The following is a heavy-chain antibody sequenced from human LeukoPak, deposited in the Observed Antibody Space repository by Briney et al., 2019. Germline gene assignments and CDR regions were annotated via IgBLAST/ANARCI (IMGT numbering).Heavy chain of an antibody. CDR1: GGTFSSYA. Sequence: SVKVSCKASGGTFSSYAISWVRQAPGQGLEWMGGIIPIFGTANYAQKFQGRVTITTDESTSTAYMELSSLRSEDTAVYYCARPGYYDSNDAFDTWGQGTMVTVSS. CDR2: IIPIFGTA. J-gene: IGHJ3*02. CDR3: ARPGYYDSNDAFDT. D-gene: IGHD3-22*01. V-gene: IGHV1-69*05.